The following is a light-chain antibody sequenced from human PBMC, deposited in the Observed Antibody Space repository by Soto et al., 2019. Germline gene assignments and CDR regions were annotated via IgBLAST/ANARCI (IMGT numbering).Light chain of an antibody. CDR2: EVS. CDR1: RSDVGGYNS. J-gene: IGLJ1*01. Sequence: QSALTQPASVSGSPGQSITISCTGTRSDVGGYNSVSWYQQHPDKAPKLMIYEVSNRPSGVSNRFSGSKSGNTASLTISGFKAEDEADYYCSSYPVIINYVFGTGTKLTVL. CDR3: SSYPVIINYV. V-gene: IGLV2-14*01.